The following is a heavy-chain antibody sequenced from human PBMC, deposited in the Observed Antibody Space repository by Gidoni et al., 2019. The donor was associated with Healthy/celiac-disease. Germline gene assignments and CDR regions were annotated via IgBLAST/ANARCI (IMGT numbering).Heavy chain of an antibody. CDR1: GGSFSIFA. V-gene: IGHV1-69*01. CDR3: ARGYDYDSSGYYLYYFDY. D-gene: IGHD3-22*01. J-gene: IGHJ4*02. CDR2: IIPIFGTA. Sequence: QVQLVQSGAEVKKPGSSVKVSCKASGGSFSIFALSWVRQAPGQGSEWMGGIIPIFGTANYEQKFQGRVTITADESTSTAYMELSSLRSEDTAVYYCARGYDYDSSGYYLYYFDYWGQGTLVTVSS.